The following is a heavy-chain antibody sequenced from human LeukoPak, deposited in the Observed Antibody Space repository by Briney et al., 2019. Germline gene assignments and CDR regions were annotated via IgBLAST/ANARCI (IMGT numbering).Heavy chain of an antibody. CDR3: VKNDGWFHLAQ. V-gene: IGHV3-7*03. CDR2: IKTDGSET. Sequence: GGSLRLSCAVSGFPLSDAWMDWVRQAPGKGLEWVGHIKTDGSETYYLDSLKGRISISRDNTNNALYLQMNSLRVEDTAVYYCVKNDGWFHLAQWGQGTLVTVSS. D-gene: IGHD6-19*01. CDR1: GFPLSDAW. J-gene: IGHJ4*02.